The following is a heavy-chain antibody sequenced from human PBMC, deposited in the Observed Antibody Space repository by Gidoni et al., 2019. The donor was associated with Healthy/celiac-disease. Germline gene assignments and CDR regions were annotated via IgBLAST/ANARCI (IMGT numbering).Heavy chain of an antibody. CDR3: ARDGWNYPYYYYYGMDV. Sequence: QVQLQESGPGLAKPSETLSLTCAVSGYSISRGYYWGWIRQPPGKGLEWIGSIYHSGSTYYNPSLKSRVTISVDTSKNQFSLKLSSVTAADTAVYYCARDGWNYPYYYYYGMDVWGQGTTVTVSS. J-gene: IGHJ6*02. CDR1: GYSISRGYY. V-gene: IGHV4-38-2*02. D-gene: IGHD1-7*01. CDR2: IYHSGST.